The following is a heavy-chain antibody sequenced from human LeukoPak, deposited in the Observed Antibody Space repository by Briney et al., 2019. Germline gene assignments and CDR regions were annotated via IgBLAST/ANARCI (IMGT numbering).Heavy chain of an antibody. J-gene: IGHJ6*02. CDR2: IKQDGSEK. CDR3: ASTTISPVGGMDV. CDR1: GFTFSSYW. Sequence: AGGSLGLSCAASGFTFSSYWMSWVRQAPGKGLEWVANIKQDGSEKYYVDSVKGRFTISRDSAKNSLYLQVNSLRAEDTAVYYCASTTISPVGGMDVWGQGTTVTVSS. V-gene: IGHV3-7*03. D-gene: IGHD2/OR15-2a*01.